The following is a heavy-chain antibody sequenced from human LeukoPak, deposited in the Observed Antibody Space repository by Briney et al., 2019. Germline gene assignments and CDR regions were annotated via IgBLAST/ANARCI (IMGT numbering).Heavy chain of an antibody. V-gene: IGHV4-34*01. CDR3: ARRKWLYYFDY. J-gene: IGHJ4*02. D-gene: IGHD5-12*01. CDR2: INHSGST. Sequence: PSETLSLTCAVYGGSFSGYYWSWIRQPPGKGLEWIGEINHSGSTNYNPSLKSRVTISVDTSKNQFSLKLSSVTAADTAVYYCARRKWLYYFDYGGKGPRVPVPS. CDR1: GGSFSGYY.